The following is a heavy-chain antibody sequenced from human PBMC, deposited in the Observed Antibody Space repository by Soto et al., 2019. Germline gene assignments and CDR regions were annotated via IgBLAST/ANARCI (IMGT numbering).Heavy chain of an antibody. Sequence: EVRLVESGGGLVKPGESLRLSCAASGFTFYSFSMNWVRQAAGRGPEWVSSIDTTSNYIYYADSVRGRFTISRDNAKDSLYLQMYSLRAEDTAVYYCVRDIGQYFRSGYMDVWGRGTTVTVSS. CDR2: IDTTSNYI. D-gene: IGHD3-9*01. V-gene: IGHV3-21*01. CDR1: GFTFYSFS. J-gene: IGHJ6*03. CDR3: VRDIGQYFRSGYMDV.